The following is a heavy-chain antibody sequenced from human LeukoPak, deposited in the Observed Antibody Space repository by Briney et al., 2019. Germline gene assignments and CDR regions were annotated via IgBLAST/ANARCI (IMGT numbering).Heavy chain of an antibody. V-gene: IGHV4-59*08. Sequence: SETLSLTCTVSGGPISSNYWSWIRQPPGKGLEWIGYSYDSGSTNYNPSLKSRVTISVDTSKNQFSLKLSSVTAADTAVYYCARVAAVAGPGYFDYWGQGTLVTVSS. CDR2: SYDSGST. CDR3: ARVAAVAGPGYFDY. J-gene: IGHJ4*02. CDR1: GGPISSNY. D-gene: IGHD6-19*01.